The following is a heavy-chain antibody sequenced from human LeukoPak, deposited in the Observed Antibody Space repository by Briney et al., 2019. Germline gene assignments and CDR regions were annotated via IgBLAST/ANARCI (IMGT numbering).Heavy chain of an antibody. D-gene: IGHD2-15*01. J-gene: IGHJ4*02. CDR3: ARDQAFVYCSGGTCYDDY. CDR1: GYTFTGYY. V-gene: IGHV1-2*02. Sequence: ASVKVSFTASGYTFTGYYMHWVRQAPGQGLEWMGWINPNSGDTQYAQKSQGRVSMTRDTSINTAYMELSRLRSDDTAVYYCARDQAFVYCSGGTCYDDYWGQGSLVTVSS. CDR2: INPNSGDT.